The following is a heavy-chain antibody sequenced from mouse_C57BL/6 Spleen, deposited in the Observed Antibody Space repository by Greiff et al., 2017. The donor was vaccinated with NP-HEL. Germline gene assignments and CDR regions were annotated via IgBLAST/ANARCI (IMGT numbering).Heavy chain of an antibody. V-gene: IGHV1-82*01. J-gene: IGHJ1*03. CDR1: GYAFSSSW. CDR3: ARILTVDWYFDV. CDR2: IYPGDGDT. D-gene: IGHD1-1*01. Sequence: QVQLQQSGPELVKPGASVKISCKASGYAFSSSWMNWVKQRPGKGLEWIGRIYPGDGDTNYNGKFKGKATLTADNSSSTAYMQLSSLTSEDSAVYFCARILTVDWYFDVWGTGTTVTVSS.